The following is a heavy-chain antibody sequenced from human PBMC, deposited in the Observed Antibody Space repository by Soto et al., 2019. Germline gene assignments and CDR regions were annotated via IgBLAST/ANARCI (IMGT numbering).Heavy chain of an antibody. Sequence: SVKVSCKVSGGTFSSYAISWVRQAPGQGLEWMGGIIPIFGTANYAQKFQGRVTITADESTSTAYMELSSLRSEDTAVYYCAMAMGYYDSSGYYYVEFDYWGQGTLVTVS. J-gene: IGHJ4*02. V-gene: IGHV1-69*13. CDR1: GGTFSSYA. D-gene: IGHD3-22*01. CDR2: IIPIFGTA. CDR3: AMAMGYYDSSGYYYVEFDY.